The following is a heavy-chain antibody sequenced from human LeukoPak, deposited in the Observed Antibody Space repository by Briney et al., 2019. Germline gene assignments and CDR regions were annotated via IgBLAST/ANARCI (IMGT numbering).Heavy chain of an antibody. CDR3: ARRGVGGRGGNYFDY. CDR2: IYYSGTT. D-gene: IGHD6-19*01. J-gene: IGHJ4*02. Sequence: SETLSLTCTVAGGSISSYYSRSIRPPPGNGLELIGYIYYSGTTTYNPSLKNRVSLSVDPSKNQLSRRLRSLTPADTSVIYWARRGVGGRGGNYFDYWGQGTLVTVSS. CDR1: GGSISSYY. V-gene: IGHV4-59*01.